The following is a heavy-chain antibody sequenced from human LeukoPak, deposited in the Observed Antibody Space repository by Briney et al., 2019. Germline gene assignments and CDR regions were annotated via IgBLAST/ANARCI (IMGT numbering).Heavy chain of an antibody. V-gene: IGHV3-23*01. CDR3: AKEDNVVPAASDY. CDR1: GFTFSSYA. J-gene: IGHJ4*02. D-gene: IGHD2-2*01. CDR2: ISGSGGST. Sequence: GGSLRLSSAASGFTFSSYALSWVRQAPAKGLEWVSAISGSGGSTYYADSVKGRFTVSKDNSKHTLYLQMNSLRAEDTAVYYCAKEDNVVPAASDYWGQGTLVTVSS.